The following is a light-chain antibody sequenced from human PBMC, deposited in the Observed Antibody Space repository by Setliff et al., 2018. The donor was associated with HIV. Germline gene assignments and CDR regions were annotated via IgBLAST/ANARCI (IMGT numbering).Light chain of an antibody. V-gene: IGLV1-51*01. CDR3: GTWDSSLSAGWV. Sequence: QSVLTQPPSVSAAPGQKVTISCSGSSSNVGTNYVSWYQQVPGTAPKLLIYDNNKRPSGIPDRFSGSKSGTSATLGITGLQTGDEADYYCGTWDSSLSAGWVFGTGTKVTVL. J-gene: IGLJ1*01. CDR1: SSNVGTNY. CDR2: DNN.